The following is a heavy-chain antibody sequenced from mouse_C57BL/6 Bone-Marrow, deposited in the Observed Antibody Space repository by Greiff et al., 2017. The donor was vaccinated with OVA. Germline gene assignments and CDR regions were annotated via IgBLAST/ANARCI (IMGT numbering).Heavy chain of an antibody. CDR2: IDPSDSYT. D-gene: IGHD1-1*01. CDR1: GYTFTSYW. V-gene: IGHV1-59*01. Sequence: VQLQQPGAELVRPGTSVKLSCKASGYTFTSYWMHWVKQRPGQGLEWIGVIDPSDSYTNYNQKFKGKATLTVDTSSSTAYMQLSSLTSEDSAVYYCARLVTTVVATNYFDVWGTGTTVTVSS. J-gene: IGHJ1*03. CDR3: ARLVTTVVATNYFDV.